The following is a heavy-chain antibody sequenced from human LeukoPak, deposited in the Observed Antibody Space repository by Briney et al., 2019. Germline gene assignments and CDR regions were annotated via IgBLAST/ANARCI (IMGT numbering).Heavy chain of an antibody. CDR3: SEGYYEPFDQ. D-gene: IGHD3-22*01. V-gene: IGHV4-59*07. Sequence: SDTLCLTCNVSGVFLSTSHWNGMRHPGGKGLEGIGGLSYTGKTDYNPSIKSRVSISLGSSNNHFSLKLPSVTAADTAVYYCSEGYYEPFDQWGQGTLVTVSS. J-gene: IGHJ4*02. CDR2: LSYTGKT. CDR1: GVFLSTSH.